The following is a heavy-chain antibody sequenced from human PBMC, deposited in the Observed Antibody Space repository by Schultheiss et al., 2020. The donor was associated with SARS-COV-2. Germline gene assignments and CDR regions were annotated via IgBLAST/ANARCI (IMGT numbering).Heavy chain of an antibody. Sequence: GGSLRLSCAASGFTVSSNYMSWVRQAPGKGLEWVSGISWNSGSIGYADSVKGRFTISRDNAKNSLYLQMNSLRAEDTAVYYCARVWGAYCGGDCSSYWYFDLWGRGTLVTVSS. J-gene: IGHJ2*01. CDR2: ISWNSGSI. CDR1: GFTVSSNY. D-gene: IGHD2-21*02. V-gene: IGHV3-20*04. CDR3: ARVWGAYCGGDCSSYWYFDL.